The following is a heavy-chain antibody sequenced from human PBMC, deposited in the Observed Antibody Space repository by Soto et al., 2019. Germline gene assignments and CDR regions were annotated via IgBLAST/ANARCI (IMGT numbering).Heavy chain of an antibody. CDR2: IIPFHGIA. CDR1: GGTFSSYT. Sequence: GASVKVSCKASGGTFSSYTISWVRQAPGQGLEWMGRIIPFHGIANYAQKVQGRVTFTTDTSTSTAYMELRNLRSEDTGIYFCARGATEELEYWGQGTQVTVSS. D-gene: IGHD1-1*01. V-gene: IGHV1-69*02. J-gene: IGHJ4*02. CDR3: ARGATEELEY.